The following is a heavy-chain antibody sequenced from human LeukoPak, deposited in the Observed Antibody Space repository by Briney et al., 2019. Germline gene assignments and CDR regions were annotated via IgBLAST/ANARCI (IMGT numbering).Heavy chain of an antibody. D-gene: IGHD6-13*01. CDR2: IDPNSGGT. CDR3: ARVGSSSWQLFDY. V-gene: IGHV1-2*02. Sequence: ASVKVSCKASGYTFTDFYIYWVRQAPGQGLEWMGWIDPNSGGTGYSKKFQGRVTLTRDTSISTAYMELSSLRSDDTAVYYCARVGSSSWQLFDYWGQGTLVTVSS. CDR1: GYTFTDFY. J-gene: IGHJ4*02.